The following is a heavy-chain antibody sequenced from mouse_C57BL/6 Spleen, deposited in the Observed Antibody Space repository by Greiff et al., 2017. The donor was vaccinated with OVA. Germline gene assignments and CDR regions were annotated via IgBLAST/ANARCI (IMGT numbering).Heavy chain of an antibody. J-gene: IGHJ2*01. CDR2: IYPETGGT. CDR3: TRGSGTDY. V-gene: IGHV1-15*01. CDR1: GYTFPDYE. D-gene: IGHD4-1*01. Sequence: VKLQESGAELVRPGASVTLSCKASGYTFPDYEMHWVKQTPVPGLAWIGAIYPETGGTAYNQKFKGKAILTADTSSSTAYMELRSLTSEDSAVYYCTRGSGTDYWGQGTTLTVSS.